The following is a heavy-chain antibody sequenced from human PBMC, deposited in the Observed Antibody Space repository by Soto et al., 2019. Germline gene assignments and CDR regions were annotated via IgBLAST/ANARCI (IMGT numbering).Heavy chain of an antibody. Sequence: EVQLVESGGGLVQPGGSLRLSCAASGFTVSSNHMSWVRQAPGKGLEWVSVIYSGGSTYYADSVKGRFTISRDNSKNTLYLQMNSLRAEDTAVYYCASTLGNSIFGVVIGNYYYYMDVWGKGTTVTVSS. J-gene: IGHJ6*03. CDR3: ASTLGNSIFGVVIGNYYYYMDV. D-gene: IGHD3-3*01. V-gene: IGHV3-66*01. CDR1: GFTVSSNH. CDR2: IYSGGST.